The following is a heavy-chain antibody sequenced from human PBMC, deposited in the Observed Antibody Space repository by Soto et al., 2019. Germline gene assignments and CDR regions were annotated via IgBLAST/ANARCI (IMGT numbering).Heavy chain of an antibody. CDR3: ARVSSGSLIHNYYYYGMDV. V-gene: IGHV3-33*01. CDR2: IWYDGSNK. Sequence: SLRLSCAASGFTFSSYGMHWVRQAPGKGLEWVAVIWYDGSNKYYADSVKGRFTISRDNSKNTLYLQMNSLRAEDTAVYYCARVSSGSLIHNYYYYGMDVWGQGTTVTVSS. D-gene: IGHD3-10*01. J-gene: IGHJ6*02. CDR1: GFTFSSYG.